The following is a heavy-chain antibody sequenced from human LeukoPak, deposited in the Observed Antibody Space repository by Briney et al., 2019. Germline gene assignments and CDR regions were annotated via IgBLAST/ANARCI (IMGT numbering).Heavy chain of an antibody. Sequence: PSETLSLTCAVYGGSFSDYYWNWIRQPPGKGLEWIGGINHSGSTNYNPSLKSRVTISVDTSKNQFSLKLTSVTAADTAVYYCARNLPIYYDSSGYFYFDFWGQGTLVTVSS. D-gene: IGHD3-22*01. J-gene: IGHJ4*02. CDR3: ARNLPIYYDSSGYFYFDF. CDR2: INHSGST. CDR1: GGSFSDYY. V-gene: IGHV4-34*01.